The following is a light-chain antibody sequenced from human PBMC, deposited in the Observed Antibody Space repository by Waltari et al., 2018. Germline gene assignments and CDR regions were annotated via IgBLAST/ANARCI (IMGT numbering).Light chain of an antibody. CDR2: EVS. V-gene: IGLV2-14*01. CDR3: TSYITTRGDWV. Sequence: QSALTQPASVSGSPGQSITISCTGTSSDVGGYNLVSWHQQHPGKAPKLIIYEVSNRPCGGSNRFLGSKYGNTASLTISGLQAEDEADYYCTSYITTRGDWVFGGGTKLTVL. CDR1: SSDVGGYNL. J-gene: IGLJ3*02.